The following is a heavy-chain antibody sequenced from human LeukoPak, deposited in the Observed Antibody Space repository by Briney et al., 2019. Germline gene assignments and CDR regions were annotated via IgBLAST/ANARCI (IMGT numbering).Heavy chain of an antibody. CDR2: ITNSGGNT. D-gene: IGHD1-26*01. CDR1: GFTFNSYA. CDR3: ARDLTLSGYDYYYGMDV. J-gene: IGHJ6*02. Sequence: GGSLRLSCAASGFTFNSYAMSWVRQAPGKGLEWVSGITNSGGNTYYADSVKGRFTISRDNSKSTLYLQMNSLRAEDTAVFYCARDLTLSGYDYYYGMDVWGQGTTVTVSS. V-gene: IGHV3-23*01.